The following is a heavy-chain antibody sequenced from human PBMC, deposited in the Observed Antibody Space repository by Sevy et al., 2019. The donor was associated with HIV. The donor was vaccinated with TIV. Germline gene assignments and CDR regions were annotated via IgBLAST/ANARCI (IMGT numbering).Heavy chain of an antibody. D-gene: IGHD6-19*01. Sequence: GGYLRLSCVGSGFTFEDYALHWVRQAPGKGLEWVSGISWNSGSLDYADSVRGRFTFFRDNAKKTLYLQMDSLRSEDTALYHCVKTPMTEAAPFFDFWGQGTAVTVSS. CDR3: VKTPMTEAAPFFDF. CDR1: GFTFEDYA. CDR2: ISWNSGSL. V-gene: IGHV3-9*01. J-gene: IGHJ4*02.